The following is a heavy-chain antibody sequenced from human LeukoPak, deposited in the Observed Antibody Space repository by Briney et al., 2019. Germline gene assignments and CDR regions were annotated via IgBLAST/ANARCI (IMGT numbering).Heavy chain of an antibody. Sequence: SETLSLTCTVSGGSISSYYWSWIRQPPGKGLEWIGYIYTSGSTNYNPSLKSRVTISVDTSKNQFSLKLSSVTAADTAVYYCARQGGSYADFDYWGQGTLVTVFS. CDR3: ARQGGSYADFDY. CDR1: GGSISSYY. J-gene: IGHJ4*02. CDR2: IYTSGST. V-gene: IGHV4-4*09. D-gene: IGHD1-26*01.